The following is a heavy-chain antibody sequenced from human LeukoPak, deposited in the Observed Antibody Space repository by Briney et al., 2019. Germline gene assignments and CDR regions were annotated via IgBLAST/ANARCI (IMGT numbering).Heavy chain of an antibody. CDR2: ISYDGSNK. D-gene: IGHD6-13*01. CDR3: AKRMGPSIAATDLDY. Sequence: GGSLRLSCAASGFTFSSYGMSWVRQAPGKGLEWVAVISYDGSNKYYADSVKGRFTISRDNSKNTLYLQMNSLRAEDTAVYYCAKRMGPSIAATDLDYWGQGSLVTVSS. V-gene: IGHV3-30*18. CDR1: GFTFSSYG. J-gene: IGHJ4*02.